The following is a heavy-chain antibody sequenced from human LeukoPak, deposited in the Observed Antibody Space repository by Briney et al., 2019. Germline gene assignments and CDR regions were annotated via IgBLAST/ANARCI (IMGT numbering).Heavy chain of an antibody. J-gene: IGHJ5*02. CDR2: IYPGDSDT. D-gene: IGHD2-2*01. CDR1: GDSFTRYW. Sequence: GESLNTSWEGSGDSFTRYWIGWVRQMPGKGLELLGIIYPGDSDTRYSPSFHGQVTISADKSISTAYLQWSSLKASDTAMYYCARLGCSSTSCISLKRNWFDPWGQGTLVTVSS. CDR3: ARLGCSSTSCISLKRNWFDP. V-gene: IGHV5-51*01.